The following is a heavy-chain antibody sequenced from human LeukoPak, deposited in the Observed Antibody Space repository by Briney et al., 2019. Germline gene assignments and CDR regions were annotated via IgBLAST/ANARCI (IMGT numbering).Heavy chain of an antibody. CDR3: ARYGQLGD. J-gene: IGHJ4*02. D-gene: IGHD6-6*01. CDR1: GFTFNSYW. Sequence: GGSLRLSCVTSGFTFNSYWMSWVRQAPGKGLEWVALIKQDGSEKYYVDSVKGRFTMSRDNAESSLYLQMNSLRVEDTAMYYCARYGQLGDWGRGTLVTVSS. V-gene: IGHV3-7*03. CDR2: IKQDGSEK.